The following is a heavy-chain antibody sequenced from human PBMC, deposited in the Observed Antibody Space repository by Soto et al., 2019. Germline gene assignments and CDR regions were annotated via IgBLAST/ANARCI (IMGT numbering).Heavy chain of an antibody. D-gene: IGHD2-15*01. CDR3: AKDLSGARWYYDALDV. J-gene: IGHJ6*02. CDR2: TSYDGTNK. CDR1: GFTFSTHG. Sequence: GGSLRLSCEVSGFTFSTHGMHWVRQAPGKGLEWVAGTSYDGTNKYYARSVQGRFTISRENSMKTLYLQMNSLRTEDTAVYCCAKDLSGARWYYDALDVWGQGTTVTVSS. V-gene: IGHV3-30*18.